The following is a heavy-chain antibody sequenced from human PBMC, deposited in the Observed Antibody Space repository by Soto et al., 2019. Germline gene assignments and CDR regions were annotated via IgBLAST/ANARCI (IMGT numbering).Heavy chain of an antibody. D-gene: IGHD3-3*01. CDR3: ARQGVVREHWFDP. CDR1: GYTFTNYY. V-gene: IGHV1-46*01. J-gene: IGHJ5*02. CDR2: FNPRGGSA. Sequence: QVQLVQSGAEVKKPGVSVRVSCKASGYTFTNYYIHWIRQAPGQGLEWMGVFNPRGGSATYAQKFQGRLIMTADTSTSTVYMEMCSLRSEDTAVYYCARQGVVREHWFDPWGQGTLVTVSS.